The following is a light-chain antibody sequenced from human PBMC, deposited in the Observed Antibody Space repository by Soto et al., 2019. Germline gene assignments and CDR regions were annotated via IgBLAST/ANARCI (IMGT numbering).Light chain of an antibody. CDR3: QQCRNLPLT. CDR2: DAS. V-gene: IGKV3-15*01. CDR1: QNVYNN. J-gene: IGKJ4*01. Sequence: IVMTQSPATLSVSPGEVSTLACKASQNVYNNLAWYQQRPGQPPRLLIYDASTMATGISSRFSGSGYGTEFTLTISSLQAEDFAVYFCQQCRNLPLTFGGGTKVEIK.